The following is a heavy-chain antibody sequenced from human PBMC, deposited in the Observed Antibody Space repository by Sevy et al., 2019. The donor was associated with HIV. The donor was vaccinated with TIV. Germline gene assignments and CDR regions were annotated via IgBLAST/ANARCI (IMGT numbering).Heavy chain of an antibody. CDR2: ITSSSNTI. Sequence: GGSLRLSCAASGFRLRDYRMNWVRQAPGKGLEWVSYITSSSNTINYADSVKGRFTISRDNGRNSLYLQINSLRHEDTAVYYCARYRGRGEVALDLWGQGTLVTVSS. CDR1: GFRLRDYR. V-gene: IGHV3-48*02. D-gene: IGHD3-10*01. CDR3: ARYRGRGEVALDL. J-gene: IGHJ5*02.